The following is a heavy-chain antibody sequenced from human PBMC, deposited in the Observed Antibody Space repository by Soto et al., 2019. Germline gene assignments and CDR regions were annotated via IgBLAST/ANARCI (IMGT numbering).Heavy chain of an antibody. V-gene: IGHV1-69*12. CDR3: ARXVPAAGYYYGMDV. J-gene: IGHJ6*02. D-gene: IGHD2-2*01. CDR1: GGTFSSYA. Sequence: QVQLVQSGAEVKKPGSSVKVSCKASGGTFSSYAISWVRQAPGQGLEWMGGIIPIFGTANYAQKFQGRVTITADESTXXXXXXLXXXXXXXXXXXXXARXVPAAGYYYGMDVWCQGTTVTVSS. CDR2: IIPIFGTA.